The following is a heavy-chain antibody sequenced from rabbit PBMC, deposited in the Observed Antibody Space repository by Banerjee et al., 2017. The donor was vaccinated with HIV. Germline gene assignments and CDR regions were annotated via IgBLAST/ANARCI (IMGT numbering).Heavy chain of an antibody. CDR3: AREGSSGWDL. Sequence: QEQLEESGGDLVKPEGSLTLTCTASGFSFSSSYWICWVRQAPGKGLEWIGCIYAGSSDSTYYASWAKGRFTISKTSSTTVTLQMTSLTAADTATYFCAREGSSGWDLWGQGTLVTVS. CDR1: GFSFSSSYW. D-gene: IGHD4-1*01. CDR2: IYAGSSDST. V-gene: IGHV1S45*01. J-gene: IGHJ4*01.